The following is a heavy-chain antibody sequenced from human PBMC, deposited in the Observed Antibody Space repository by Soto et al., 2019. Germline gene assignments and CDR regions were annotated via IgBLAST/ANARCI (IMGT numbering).Heavy chain of an antibody. J-gene: IGHJ4*02. CDR1: GGTFTSYT. D-gene: IGHD2-15*01. CDR2: IIPILGIA. CDR3: ASQLGSCSGNNCYPPDY. Sequence: SVKVSCKASGGTFTSYTINWVRQAPGQGLEWMGRIIPILGIATYPQKFQGRVTITADKFASTAYMELSSLRSEDTAVYYCASQLGSCSGNNCYPPDYWGQGTLVTVSS. V-gene: IGHV1-69*02.